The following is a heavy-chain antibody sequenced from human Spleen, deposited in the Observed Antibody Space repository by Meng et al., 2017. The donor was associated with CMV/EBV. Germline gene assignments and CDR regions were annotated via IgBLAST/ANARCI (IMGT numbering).Heavy chain of an antibody. D-gene: IGHD3-10*01. CDR1: GGSVSSGSSY. CDR3: ARGLATVSFWFDL. CDR2: IYYSGNT. Sequence: VSGGSVSSGSSYWSWIRQPPGRGLEWIGSIYYSGNTDYSPSLKSRVSISIDTSKNQFSLKLSSLTAADTAVYYCARGLATVSFWFDLWGQGNLVTVSS. V-gene: IGHV4-61*01. J-gene: IGHJ5*02.